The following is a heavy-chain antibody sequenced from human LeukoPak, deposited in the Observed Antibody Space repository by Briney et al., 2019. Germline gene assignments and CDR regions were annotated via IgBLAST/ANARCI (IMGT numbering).Heavy chain of an antibody. V-gene: IGHV4-59*01. CDR2: IYHSGNT. J-gene: IGHJ4*02. CDR1: GGSISSYY. Sequence: SETLSLTCTVSGGSISSYYWSWIRQPPGKGLEWIGYIYHSGNTNYNPSLKSRVTISVDTSKNQFSLKLSSVTAADTAVYYCARGSYSPDFDYWGQGTLVTVSS. CDR3: ARGSYSPDFDY. D-gene: IGHD5-18*01.